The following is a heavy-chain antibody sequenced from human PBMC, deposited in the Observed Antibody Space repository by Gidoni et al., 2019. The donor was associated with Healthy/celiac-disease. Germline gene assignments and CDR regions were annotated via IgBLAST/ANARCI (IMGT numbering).Heavy chain of an antibody. CDR2: SYHRGST. D-gene: IGHD2-2*01. V-gene: IGHV4-30-2*01. CDR3: ARRDQLLYFDY. Sequence: SWSWIRQPPGKGLEWIGYSYHRGSTYYNPSLKSRVTISVDRSKNQFSLKLSSVTAADTAVYYCARRDQLLYFDYGGQGTLVTVSS. J-gene: IGHJ4*02. CDR1: S.